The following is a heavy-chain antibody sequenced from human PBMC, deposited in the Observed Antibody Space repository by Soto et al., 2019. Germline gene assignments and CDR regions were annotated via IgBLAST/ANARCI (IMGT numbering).Heavy chain of an antibody. J-gene: IGHJ4*02. V-gene: IGHV4-34*01. CDR1: GGSFSGYY. Sequence: QVQLQQWGAGLLKPSETLSLTCAVYGGSFSGYYWSWIRQPPGKGLEWIGEINHSGSTNYNPSLKGRISIRVDTTEDPVTLTLTSVAAADTAVDYCARAPPRYCSGGSRLSGRDYWGPGTLINFSS. CDR2: INHSGST. CDR3: ARAPPRYCSGGSRLSGRDY. D-gene: IGHD2-15*01.